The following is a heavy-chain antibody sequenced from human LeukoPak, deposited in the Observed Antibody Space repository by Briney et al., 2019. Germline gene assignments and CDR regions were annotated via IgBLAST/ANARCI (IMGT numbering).Heavy chain of an antibody. Sequence: SETLSLTCTVSGGSISSYYWSWIRQPPGKGLEWIGYIYYSGSTIYNPSLKSRVTISVDTSKNQFSLKLSSVTAADTAVYYCARVPTNWGNAFDIWGQGTMVTVSS. J-gene: IGHJ3*02. CDR1: GGSISSYY. D-gene: IGHD7-27*01. V-gene: IGHV4-59*01. CDR3: ARVPTNWGNAFDI. CDR2: IYYSGST.